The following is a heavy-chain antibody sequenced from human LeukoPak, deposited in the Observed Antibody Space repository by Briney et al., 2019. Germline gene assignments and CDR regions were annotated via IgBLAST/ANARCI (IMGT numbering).Heavy chain of an antibody. CDR3: ARDGYSGYDYPDY. J-gene: IGHJ4*02. V-gene: IGHV3-30*07. Sequence: SRDNSKNTLYLQMNSLRAEDTAVYYCARDGYSGYDYPDYWGQGTLVTVSS. D-gene: IGHD5-12*01.